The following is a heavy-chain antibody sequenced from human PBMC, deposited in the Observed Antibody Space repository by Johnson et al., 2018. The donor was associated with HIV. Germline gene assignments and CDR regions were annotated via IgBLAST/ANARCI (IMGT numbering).Heavy chain of an antibody. J-gene: IGHJ3*02. D-gene: IGHD3-22*01. CDR2: IKQDGSEK. CDR1: GFTFSIYW. Sequence: EVQLVESGGGVVQPGGSLRLSCAASGFTFSIYWMTWVRQAPGKGLEWVASIKQDGSEKYYADSVKGRFTISRDNSKNTLYLQMNSLRAEDTAVYYCAKGPPDYYDSSGSWSHRDAFDIWGQGTMVTVSS. CDR3: AKGPPDYYDSSGSWSHRDAFDI. V-gene: IGHV3-7*05.